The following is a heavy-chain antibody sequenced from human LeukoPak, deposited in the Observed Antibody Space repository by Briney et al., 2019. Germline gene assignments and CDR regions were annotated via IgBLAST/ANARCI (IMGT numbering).Heavy chain of an antibody. J-gene: IGHJ6*03. D-gene: IGHD3-3*01. CDR3: AKDGPGVVIIGRHDMDV. V-gene: IGHV3-30*02. CDR2: IRYDGSNK. CDR1: GFTFRNYG. Sequence: QPGGSLRLSCAASGFTFRNYGLHWVRQAPGKGLEWVSFIRYDGSNKYYADSVEGRFTISRDNSKNTLYLQMNSLRAEDTAVYYCAKDGPGVVIIGRHDMDVWGKGTTVTVSS.